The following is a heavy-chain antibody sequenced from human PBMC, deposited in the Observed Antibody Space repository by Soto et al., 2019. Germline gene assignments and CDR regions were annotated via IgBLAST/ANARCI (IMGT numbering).Heavy chain of an antibody. D-gene: IGHD3-10*01. Sequence: QPGGSLRLSCSASGFIFRTCSMTWVRQVPGKGLEWLAYINDGSDGIFYADSVKGRLTISRDNGRNSLFLHMTSLSDDDTAVYYCARDHPGKLALDSWRQGTLV. CDR2: INDGSDGI. J-gene: IGHJ4*02. V-gene: IGHV3-48*02. CDR1: GFIFRTCS. CDR3: ARDHPGKLALDS.